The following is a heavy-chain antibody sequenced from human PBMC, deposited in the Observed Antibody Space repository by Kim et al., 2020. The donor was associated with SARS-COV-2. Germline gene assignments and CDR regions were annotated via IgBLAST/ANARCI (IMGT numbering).Heavy chain of an antibody. D-gene: IGHD3-22*01. CDR1: GGTFSSYA. CDR2: IIPILGIA. Sequence: SVKVSCKASGGTFSSYAISWVRQAPGQGLEWMGRIIPILGIANYAQKFQGRVTITADKSTSTAYMELSSLRSEDAAVYYCARDRITMIVVVITTDYYYYGMDVWGQGTTVTVSS. V-gene: IGHV1-69*04. CDR3: ARDRITMIVVVITTDYYYYGMDV. J-gene: IGHJ6*02.